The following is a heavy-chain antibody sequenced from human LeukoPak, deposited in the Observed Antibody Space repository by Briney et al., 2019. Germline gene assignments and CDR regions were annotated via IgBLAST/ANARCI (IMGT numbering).Heavy chain of an antibody. CDR3: ARDFSPWGLGSYFQGRTYYYYGMDV. V-gene: IGHV3-21*01. J-gene: IGHJ6*04. CDR1: GFTFSSYS. CDR2: ISSSSSYI. Sequence: GGSLRLSCAASGFTFSSYSMNWVRQAPGKGLEWVSSISSSSSYIYYADSVKGRFTISRDNAKNSLYLQMNSLRAEDTAVYYCARDFSPWGLGSYFQGRTYYYYGMDVWGKGTTVTVSS. D-gene: IGHD3-10*01.